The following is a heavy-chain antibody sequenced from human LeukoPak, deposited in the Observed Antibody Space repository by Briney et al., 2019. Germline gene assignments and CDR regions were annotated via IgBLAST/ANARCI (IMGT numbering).Heavy chain of an antibody. D-gene: IGHD3-22*01. V-gene: IGHV4-61*02. CDR1: GDSISSGDYY. Sequence: SETLSLTCTVSGDSISSGDYYWSWIRQPAGKGLEWIGRIYTSGSTNYNPSLKSRVTISVDTSKNQFSLKLSSVTAADTAVFYCARGPYAYDSSGAFDIWGQGTMVIVSS. CDR2: IYTSGST. J-gene: IGHJ3*02. CDR3: ARGPYAYDSSGAFDI.